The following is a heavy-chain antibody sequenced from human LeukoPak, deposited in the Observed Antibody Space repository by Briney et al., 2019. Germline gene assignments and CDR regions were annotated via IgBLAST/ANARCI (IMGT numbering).Heavy chain of an antibody. CDR2: IYYSGST. Sequence: MASETLSLTCTVSGGSISSGGYYWSWIRQHPGKGLEWIGYIYYSGSTYYNPSLKSRVAISVDTSKNQFSLKLSSVTAADTAVYYCARLSGGSGYDYWGQGTLVTVSS. CDR3: ARLSGGSGYDY. CDR1: GGSISSGGYY. D-gene: IGHD2-15*01. J-gene: IGHJ4*02. V-gene: IGHV4-31*03.